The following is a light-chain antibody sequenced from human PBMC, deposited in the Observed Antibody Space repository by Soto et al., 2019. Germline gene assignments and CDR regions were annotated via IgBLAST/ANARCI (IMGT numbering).Light chain of an antibody. CDR1: SSDVGSYNL. J-gene: IGLJ1*01. V-gene: IGLV2-23*03. Sequence: QSALTQPASVSGSPGQSIIISCNGTSSDVGSYNLVSWYQQHPGKAPKLMIYEGSKRPSGVSNRFSGSKSGNTASLTISGLQAEDEADYYCWSYAGSSTFYVFGTGTKLTVL. CDR3: WSYAGSSTFYV. CDR2: EGS.